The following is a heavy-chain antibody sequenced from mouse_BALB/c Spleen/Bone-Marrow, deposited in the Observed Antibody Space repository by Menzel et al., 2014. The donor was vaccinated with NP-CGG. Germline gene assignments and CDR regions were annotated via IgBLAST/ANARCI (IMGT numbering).Heavy chain of an antibody. J-gene: IGHJ4*01. CDR2: ISNGGGRT. D-gene: IGHD1-1*01. CDR3: AIQIYDGPRDY. CDR1: GFTFSDYY. Sequence: EVKLAESGGGLMQPGGTLTLSCATSGFTFSDYYMYWVRQTPEKRLEWVAYISNGGGRTYYPDPIKGRFTITRDNAKNTLYLQMSRLKSDDTAIYYGAIQIYDGPRDYLGQGTSVTVSS. V-gene: IGHV5-12*02.